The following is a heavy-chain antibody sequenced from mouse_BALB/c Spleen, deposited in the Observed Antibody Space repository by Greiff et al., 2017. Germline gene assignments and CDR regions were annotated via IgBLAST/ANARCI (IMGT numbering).Heavy chain of an antibody. CDR3: VRHPPYDLFAY. D-gene: IGHD2-4*01. J-gene: IGHJ3*01. Sequence: EVQLVESGGGLVQPKGSLKLSCAASGFTFNTYAMNWVRQAPGKGLEWVARIRSKSNNYATYYADSVKDRFTISRDDSQSMLYLQMNNLKTEDTAMYYCVRHPPYDLFAYWGQGTLVTVSA. V-gene: IGHV10-1*02. CDR2: IRSKSNNYAT. CDR1: GFTFNTYA.